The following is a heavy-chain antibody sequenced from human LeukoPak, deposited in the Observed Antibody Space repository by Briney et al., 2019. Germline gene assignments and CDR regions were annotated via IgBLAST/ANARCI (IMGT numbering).Heavy chain of an antibody. CDR2: ISAYNGKT. CDR3: ARGLLTFGGVIGGPQALEYFQH. D-gene: IGHD3-16*02. Sequence: ASVKVSCKASGYTFTSYGISWVRQAPGQGLEWMGWISAYNGKTNYAQKLQGRVTMTTDTSTSTAYMELRSPRSDDTAVYYCARGLLTFGGVIGGPQALEYFQHWGQGTLVTVSS. V-gene: IGHV1-18*01. CDR1: GYTFTSYG. J-gene: IGHJ1*01.